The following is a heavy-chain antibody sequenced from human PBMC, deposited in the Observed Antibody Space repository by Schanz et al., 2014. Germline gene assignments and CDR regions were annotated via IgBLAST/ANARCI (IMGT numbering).Heavy chain of an antibody. Sequence: EVQLLESGGGLVQPGGSPRLSCAASGFTFTSYAMSWVRQAPGKGLEWVSYISSSGSTIYYADSVKGRFTISRDNAKNSLFLQMNSLSAEDTAVYYCAKVAPAATDLDSWGLGTLVTVSS. D-gene: IGHD2-2*01. V-gene: IGHV3-48*03. CDR2: ISSSGSTI. CDR3: AKVAPAATDLDS. CDR1: GFTFTSYA. J-gene: IGHJ4*02.